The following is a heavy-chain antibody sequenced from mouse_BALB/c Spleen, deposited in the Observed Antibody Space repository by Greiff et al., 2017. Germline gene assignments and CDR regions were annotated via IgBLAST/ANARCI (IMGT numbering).Heavy chain of an antibody. Sequence: EVQLVESGPGLVKPSQSLSLTCTVTGYSITSDYAWNWIRQFPGNKLEWMGYISYSGSTSYNPSLKSRISITRDTSKNQFFLQLNSVTTEDTATYYCARERGYYAMDYWGQGTSVTVSS. J-gene: IGHJ4*01. CDR3: ARERGYYAMDY. CDR2: ISYSGST. CDR1: GYSITSDYA. V-gene: IGHV3-2*02.